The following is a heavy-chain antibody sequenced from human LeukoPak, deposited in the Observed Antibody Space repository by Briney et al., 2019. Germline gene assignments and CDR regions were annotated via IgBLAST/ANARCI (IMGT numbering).Heavy chain of an antibody. CDR2: ISYDGSNK. D-gene: IGHD3-10*01. CDR1: GFTFSSYG. Sequence: GGSLRLSCAASGFTFSSYGMHWVRQAPGKGLEWVAVISYDGSNKYYADSVKGRFTISRDNSKNTLYLQMNSLRAEDTAVYYCARDAPDYYGSGNGYFDPWGQGTLVTVSS. V-gene: IGHV3-30*03. J-gene: IGHJ5*02. CDR3: ARDAPDYYGSGNGYFDP.